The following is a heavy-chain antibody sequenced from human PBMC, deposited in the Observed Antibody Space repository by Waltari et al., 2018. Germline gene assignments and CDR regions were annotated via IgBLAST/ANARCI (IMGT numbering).Heavy chain of an antibody. Sequence: QVQLQQWGAGLLKPSETLSLTCAVYGGSFSGYYWSWIRQPPGKGLEWVGETSHSGTTNSTPSLKSRVTISLATAKNQFSLKLGSVTAADTAVYYCARQEIIVEVTGDGFDIWGQGTMVTVSS. CDR1: GGSFSGYY. CDR2: TSHSGTT. V-gene: IGHV4-34*01. CDR3: ARQEIIVEVTGDGFDI. D-gene: IGHD2-21*02. J-gene: IGHJ3*02.